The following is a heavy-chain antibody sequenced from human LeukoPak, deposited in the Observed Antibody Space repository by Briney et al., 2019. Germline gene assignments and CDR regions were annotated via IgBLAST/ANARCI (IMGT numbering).Heavy chain of an antibody. Sequence: GGSLRLSCAASGFTFSSYAMHWVRQAPGKGLEWVAVISYDGSNKYYADSVRGRFTISRDNSKNTLYLQMNSLRAEDTAVYYCARGPGSSGWSYFDYWGQGTLVTVSS. CDR1: GFTFSSYA. CDR2: ISYDGSNK. CDR3: ARGPGSSGWSYFDY. V-gene: IGHV3-30-3*01. J-gene: IGHJ4*02. D-gene: IGHD6-19*01.